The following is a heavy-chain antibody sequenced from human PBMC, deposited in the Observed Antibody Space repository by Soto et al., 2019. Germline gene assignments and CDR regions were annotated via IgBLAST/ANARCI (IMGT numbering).Heavy chain of an antibody. CDR1: GGSFSGYY. Sequence: SETLSLTCAVYGGSFSGYYWSWIRQPPGKGLEWIGEINHSGSTNYNPSLKGRVTISVDTSKNQFSLKLSSVTAADTAVYYCARGYGSGSYLINWGQGTLVTVSS. CDR2: INHSGST. D-gene: IGHD3-10*01. CDR3: ARGYGSGSYLIN. J-gene: IGHJ4*02. V-gene: IGHV4-34*01.